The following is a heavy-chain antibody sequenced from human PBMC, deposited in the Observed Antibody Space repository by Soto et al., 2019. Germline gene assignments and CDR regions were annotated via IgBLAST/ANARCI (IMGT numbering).Heavy chain of an antibody. Sequence: PSETLSLTCAVSGDSINSRKWWSWVRQPPGKGFDWIGEIYHSGSTNYNPSLKSRVIISVDKSKSQFSLKLSSVTDADTAVYYCARDSRDGYNYDYYYYYGMDVWGQGTTVT. V-gene: IGHV4-4*02. CDR1: GDSINSRKW. J-gene: IGHJ6*02. D-gene: IGHD5-12*01. CDR2: IYHSGST. CDR3: ARDSRDGYNYDYYYYYGMDV.